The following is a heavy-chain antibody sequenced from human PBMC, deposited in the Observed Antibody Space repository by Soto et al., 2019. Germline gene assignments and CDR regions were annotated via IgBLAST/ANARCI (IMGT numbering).Heavy chain of an antibody. CDR3: ASGNCGYICYFDY. J-gene: IGHJ4*02. CDR1: GYTFTSYA. CDR2: INAGNGNT. Sequence: ASVKVSCKASGYTFTSYAMHWVRQAPGQRLEWMGWINAGNGNTKYSQKFQGRVTITRDTSASTAYTELSSQTPEDTAMQYCASGNCGYICYFDYWGQGTLVTVSS. D-gene: IGHD2-21*01. V-gene: IGHV1-3*01.